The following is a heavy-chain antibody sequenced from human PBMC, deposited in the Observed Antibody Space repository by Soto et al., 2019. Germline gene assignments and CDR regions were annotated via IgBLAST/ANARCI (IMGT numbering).Heavy chain of an antibody. V-gene: IGHV3-48*02. CDR2: ISSSSSTI. CDR3: AREKLDYYDSSGPRRGFDY. Sequence: GGSMRLACAASGFTFSSYSVNWVRQAPGKGLEWVSYISSSSSTIYYADSVKGRFTISRDNAKNSLYLQMNSLRDEDTAVYYCAREKLDYYDSSGPRRGFDYWGQGTLVTVYS. J-gene: IGHJ4*02. CDR1: GFTFSSYS. D-gene: IGHD3-22*01.